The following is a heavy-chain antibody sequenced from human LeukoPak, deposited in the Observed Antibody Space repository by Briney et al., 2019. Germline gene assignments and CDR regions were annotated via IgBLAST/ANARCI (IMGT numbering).Heavy chain of an antibody. CDR2: IIPIFGTA. D-gene: IGHD3-10*01. Sequence: GASVKVSCKASGGTFSSYAISWVRQAPGQGLEWMGGIIPIFGTANYAQKFQGRVTITADESMSTAYMELSSLRSEDTAVYYCARTGGRITMVRGVIYEKYGMDVWGQGTTVTVSS. CDR3: ARTGGRITMVRGVIYEKYGMDV. V-gene: IGHV1-69*13. CDR1: GGTFSSYA. J-gene: IGHJ6*02.